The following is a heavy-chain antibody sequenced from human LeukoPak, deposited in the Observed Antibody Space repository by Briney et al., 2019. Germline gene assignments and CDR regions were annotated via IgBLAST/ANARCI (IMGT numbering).Heavy chain of an antibody. J-gene: IGHJ5*02. Sequence: PGGSLRLSCAASGFTFSSYTMNWVRQAPGKGLEWVSSISPSGHSTWNADSVKGRFTISRGNAKNSLYLQMNSLRAEDTAIYYCGRDFVGESGAGGPWGQGTLITVSS. CDR3: GRDFVGESGAGGP. CDR2: ISPSGHST. CDR1: GFTFSSYT. D-gene: IGHD3-10*01. V-gene: IGHV3-21*01.